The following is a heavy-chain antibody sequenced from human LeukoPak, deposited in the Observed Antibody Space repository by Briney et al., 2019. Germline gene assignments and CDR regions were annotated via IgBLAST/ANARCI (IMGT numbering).Heavy chain of an antibody. CDR1: GYTFTSYG. D-gene: IGHD3-22*01. J-gene: IGHJ4*02. Sequence: ASVKVSCKASGYTFTSYGISWVRQAPGQGLEWMGWISAYNGNTNYAQKLQGRVTMTTDTSTSTAYMELRSLRSDDTAVYYCALSHYYDSSGFYWGQGTLVTVSS. CDR3: ALSHYYDSSGFY. V-gene: IGHV1-18*01. CDR2: ISAYNGNT.